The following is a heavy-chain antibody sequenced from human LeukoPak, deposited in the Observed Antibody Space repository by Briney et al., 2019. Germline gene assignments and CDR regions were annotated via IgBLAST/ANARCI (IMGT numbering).Heavy chain of an antibody. D-gene: IGHD5-24*01. CDR2: ISSSSNYI. J-gene: IGHJ4*02. V-gene: IGHV3-21*01. CDR3: AREMAAGTFDY. Sequence: GGSLRLSCAASGFTFSSYWMHWVRQAPGKGLEWVSSISSSSNYIYYADSVKGRFTISRDNAKNSLYLQMNSLRAEDTAVYFCAREMAAGTFDYWGQGALVTVSS. CDR1: GFTFSSYW.